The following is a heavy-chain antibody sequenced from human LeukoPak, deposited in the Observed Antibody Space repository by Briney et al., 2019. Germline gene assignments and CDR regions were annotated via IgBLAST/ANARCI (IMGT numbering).Heavy chain of an antibody. D-gene: IGHD3-16*02. V-gene: IGHV5-51*01. Sequence: GESLKISWKGSGYSFTSYLIGWVRQMPGKGLEWMGIIYHGDSDTRYSPSLQGQVTIYADKSISTAYLQWSSLKAEDTAIYCFARHKVGAVRLGELSTAFDYWGQGTLVSVPS. CDR2: IYHGDSDT. CDR3: ARHKVGAVRLGELSTAFDY. CDR1: GYSFTSYL. J-gene: IGHJ4*02.